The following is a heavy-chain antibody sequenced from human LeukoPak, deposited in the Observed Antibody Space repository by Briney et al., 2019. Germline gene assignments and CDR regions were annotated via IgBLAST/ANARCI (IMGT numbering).Heavy chain of an antibody. CDR3: ARAAYSSTWYSRYFDL. J-gene: IGHJ2*01. CDR1: GFTFSSYD. Sequence: GGSLRLSCAASGFTFSSYDIHWVRQATGKGLEWVSGVGTAGEIYYPGSVKGRFTISRENAKNSLYLQMNSLRAGDTAVYYCARAAYSSTWYSRYFDLWGRGTLVTVSS. CDR2: VGTAGEI. V-gene: IGHV3-13*01. D-gene: IGHD6-13*01.